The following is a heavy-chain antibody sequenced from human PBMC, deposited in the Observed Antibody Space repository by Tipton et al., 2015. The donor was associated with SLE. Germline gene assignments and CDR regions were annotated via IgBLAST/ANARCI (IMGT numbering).Heavy chain of an antibody. Sequence: TLSLTCAVSDYSISSGNYWAWIRQPPGKGLEWIGTIFHSGSAYYNPSLKSRAAISVDTSKNQFSLKLDSVTAADTAVYYCARGEGYYGSGSYQGWFDPWGQGTLVTVSS. V-gene: IGHV4-38-2*01. CDR1: DYSISSGNY. CDR2: IFHSGSA. J-gene: IGHJ5*02. D-gene: IGHD3-10*01. CDR3: ARGEGYYGSGSYQGWFDP.